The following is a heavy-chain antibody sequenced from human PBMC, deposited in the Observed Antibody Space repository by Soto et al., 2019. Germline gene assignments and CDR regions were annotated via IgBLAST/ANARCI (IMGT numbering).Heavy chain of an antibody. CDR1: GFTVSSNY. CDR2: IFTGGST. J-gene: IGHJ3*02. CDR3: ARDRYSSGWLDAFDI. Sequence: GGSLRLSCAAPGFTVSSNYMSWVRQAPGKGLEWVSVIFTGGSTYYADSVKGRFTISRHSSKNTVYLQMNSLRAEDTAVYYCARDRYSSGWLDAFDIWGQGTTVTVSS. D-gene: IGHD6-19*01. V-gene: IGHV3-53*04.